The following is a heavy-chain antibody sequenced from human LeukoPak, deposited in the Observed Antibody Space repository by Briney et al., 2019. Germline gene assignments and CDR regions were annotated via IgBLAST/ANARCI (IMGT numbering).Heavy chain of an antibody. J-gene: IGHJ4*02. D-gene: IGHD6-19*01. Sequence: GGSLRLSCAASGFTFSSCAMSWVRQAPGKGLEWVSAISGSGGSTYYADSVKGRFTISRDNSKNTLYLQMNSLRAEDTAVYYCAKMGIAVAGTTGFDYWGQGTLVTVSS. V-gene: IGHV3-23*01. CDR1: GFTFSSCA. CDR2: ISGSGGST. CDR3: AKMGIAVAGTTGFDY.